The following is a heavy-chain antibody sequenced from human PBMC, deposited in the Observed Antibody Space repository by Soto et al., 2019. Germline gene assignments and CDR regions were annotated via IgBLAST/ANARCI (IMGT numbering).Heavy chain of an antibody. D-gene: IGHD6-6*01. CDR1: GGSFSGY. CDR3: ARGRLAARPWDY. CDR2: INHSGST. Sequence: PSETLSLTCAVYGGSFSGYWSWIRQPPGKGLEWIGEINHSGSTNYNPSLKSRVTISVDTSKNQFSLKLSSVTAADTALYYCARGRLAARPWDYWGQGTLVTFSS. V-gene: IGHV4-34*01. J-gene: IGHJ4*02.